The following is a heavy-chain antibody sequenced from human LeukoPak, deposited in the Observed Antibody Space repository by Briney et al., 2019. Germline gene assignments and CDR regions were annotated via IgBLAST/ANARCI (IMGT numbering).Heavy chain of an antibody. Sequence: GASVKVSCKASGGTFSSYAISWVRQAPGQGLEWMGGIIPIFGTANYAQKFQGRGTITTDESTSTAYMELSSLRSEDTAVYYCARGSGLGAAIYYYYYMDVWGKGTTVTVSS. V-gene: IGHV1-69*05. D-gene: IGHD2-2*02. CDR2: IIPIFGTA. J-gene: IGHJ6*03. CDR3: ARGSGLGAAIYYYYYMDV. CDR1: GGTFSSYA.